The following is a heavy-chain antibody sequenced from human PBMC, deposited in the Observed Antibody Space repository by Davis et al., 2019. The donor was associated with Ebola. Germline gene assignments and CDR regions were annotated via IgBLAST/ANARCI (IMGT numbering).Heavy chain of an antibody. CDR3: ARGQWLVLWFDP. V-gene: IGHV4-34*01. J-gene: IGHJ5*02. CDR1: GGSFSGYY. D-gene: IGHD6-19*01. CDR2: INHSGST. Sequence: MPSETLSLTCAVYGGSFSGYYWSWIRQPPGKGLEWIGEINHSGSTNYNPSLKSRVTISVDTSKNQFSLKLSSVTAADTAVYYCARGQWLVLWFDPWGQGTLVTVSS.